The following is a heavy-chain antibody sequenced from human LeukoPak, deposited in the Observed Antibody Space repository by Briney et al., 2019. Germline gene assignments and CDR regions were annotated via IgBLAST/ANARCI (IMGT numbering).Heavy chain of an antibody. D-gene: IGHD1-20*01. V-gene: IGHV3-15*01. CDR3: AKSITGTSDFDY. CDR1: GFTFSNAW. CDR2: IKSKTDGGTT. J-gene: IGHJ4*02. Sequence: GGSLRLSCAASGFTFSNAWMSWVRQAPGKGLEWVGRIKSKTDGGTTDYAAPVKGRFTISRDDSKNTLYLQMNSLRAEDTAVYYCAKSITGTSDFDYWGQGTLVTVSS.